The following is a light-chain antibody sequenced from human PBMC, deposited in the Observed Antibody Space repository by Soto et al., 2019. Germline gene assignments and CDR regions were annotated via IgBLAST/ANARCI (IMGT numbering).Light chain of an antibody. CDR1: SSDVGGYNY. J-gene: IGLJ1*01. CDR3: TSYAGGNNV. Sequence: QSALTQPPSASGSPGQSVTISCTGTSSDVGGYNYVSWYQQHPGKVPKLMVYEVNKRPSGVPDRFSGSKSGNTASLTVSARQYEDEADSYCTSYAGGNNVFGTGTAVAVL. V-gene: IGLV2-8*01. CDR2: EVN.